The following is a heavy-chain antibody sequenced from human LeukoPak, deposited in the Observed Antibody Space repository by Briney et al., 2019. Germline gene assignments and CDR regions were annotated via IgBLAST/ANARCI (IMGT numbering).Heavy chain of an antibody. D-gene: IGHD4-17*01. J-gene: IGHJ5*02. V-gene: IGHV4-4*09. CDR1: GGSISSYY. Sequence: SETLSLTCTVSGGSISSYYWSWIRQPPGKGLEWIGYIYTSGSTNYNPSLKSRVTISVDTSKNQFSLKLSSVTAADTAVYYCARHNDYGAPRPVWFDLWGQGTLVTVSS. CDR2: IYTSGST. CDR3: ARHNDYGAPRPVWFDL.